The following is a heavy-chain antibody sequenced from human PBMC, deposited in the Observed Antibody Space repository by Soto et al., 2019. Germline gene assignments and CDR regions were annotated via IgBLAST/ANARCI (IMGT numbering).Heavy chain of an antibody. V-gene: IGHV3-23*01. CDR2: ISGSGGST. D-gene: IGHD3-10*01. J-gene: IGHJ4*02. CDR1: GFTFSSYA. CDR3: AKSGRLLWFGEFVRF. Sequence: EVQLLESGGGLVQPGGSLRLSCAASGFTFSSYAMSWVRQAPGKGLELVSAISGSGGSTYYADSVKGRFTISRDNSKNTLYLHMNSLRAEDTAVYYCAKSGRLLWFGEFVRFWGQGTLVTVSS.